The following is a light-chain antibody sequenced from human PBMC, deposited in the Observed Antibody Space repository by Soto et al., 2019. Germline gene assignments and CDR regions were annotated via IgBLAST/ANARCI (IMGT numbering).Light chain of an antibody. CDR3: HQANSFPFT. J-gene: IGKJ4*01. V-gene: IGKV1-12*02. CDR1: QDIHTW. Sequence: DIQMTQSPSSVSASVGDRVTITCRASQDIHTWFAWYQQKPGKAPKLLIYAASSLQSGVPPRFSGSGSGTDFTLTISSLQPEDFATYYCHQANSFPFTFGGGTKVEIK. CDR2: AAS.